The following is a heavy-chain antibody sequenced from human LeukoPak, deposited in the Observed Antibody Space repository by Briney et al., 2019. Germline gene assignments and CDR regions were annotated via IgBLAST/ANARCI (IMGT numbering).Heavy chain of an antibody. V-gene: IGHV3-21*01. J-gene: IGHJ4*02. CDR2: ISSSSSYI. Sequence: AGGSLRLSCAASGFTFSSYSVNWVRQVPGKGLEWVSSISSSSSYIYYADSVKGRFTISRDNAKNSLYLQMNSLRAEDTAVYYGAKDNTGGYGLIDYWGQGTRVTVSS. CDR3: AKDNTGGYGLIDY. CDR1: GFTFSSYS. D-gene: IGHD5-18*01.